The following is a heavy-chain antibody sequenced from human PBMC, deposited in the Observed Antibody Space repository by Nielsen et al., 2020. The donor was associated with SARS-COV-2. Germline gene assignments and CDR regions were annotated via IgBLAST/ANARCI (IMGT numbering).Heavy chain of an antibody. CDR1: GFTFSSYE. J-gene: IGHJ3*02. V-gene: IGHV3-30*04. Sequence: GGSLRLSCAASGFTFSSYEMNWVRQAPGKGLEWVAVISYDGSNKYYADSVKGRFTISRDNSKNTLYLQMNSLRAEDTAVYYCARESVTGTDAFDIWGQGTVVTVSS. CDR2: ISYDGSNK. D-gene: IGHD6-19*01. CDR3: ARESVTGTDAFDI.